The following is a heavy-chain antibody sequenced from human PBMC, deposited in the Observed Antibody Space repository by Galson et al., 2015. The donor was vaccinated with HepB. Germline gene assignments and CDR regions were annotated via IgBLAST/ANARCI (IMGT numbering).Heavy chain of an antibody. V-gene: IGHV4-30-2*01. CDR2: IYHSGST. Sequence: LSLTCAVSGGSISSGGYSWSWIRQPPGKGLEWIGYIYHSGSTYYNPSLKSRVTISVDRSKNQFSLKLSSVTAADTAVYYCARGILLYCSGGSCYSNWFDPWGQGTLVTVSS. CDR1: GGSISSGGYS. J-gene: IGHJ5*02. CDR3: ARGILLYCSGGSCYSNWFDP. D-gene: IGHD2-15*01.